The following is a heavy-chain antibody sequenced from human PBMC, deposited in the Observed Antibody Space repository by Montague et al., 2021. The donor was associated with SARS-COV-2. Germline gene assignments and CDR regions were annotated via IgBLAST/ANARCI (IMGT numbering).Heavy chain of an antibody. CDR3: ARSSVVRGVSLDY. V-gene: IGHV2-70*11. D-gene: IGHD3-10*01. Sequence: PALVKPTQTLTLTCTFSGFSLSTSGMCVSWIRQLPGKALEWLARIDWDDDKHYSTSLKTRLTISKDTSKNQVVLTMTNMDPVDTATYYCARSSVVRGVSLDYWGQGTLVTVSS. J-gene: IGHJ4*02. CDR2: IDWDDDK. CDR1: GFSLSTSGMC.